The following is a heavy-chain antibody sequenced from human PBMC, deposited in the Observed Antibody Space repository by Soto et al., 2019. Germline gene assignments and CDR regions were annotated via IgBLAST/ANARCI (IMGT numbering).Heavy chain of an antibody. D-gene: IGHD6-25*01. J-gene: IGHJ4*02. CDR3: ARGRGGAADYSDF. CDR1: GFTFSDYY. V-gene: IGHV3-11*05. CDR2: ISSSTSHT. Sequence: QVQLVESGGGLVKPGGSLRLSCAVSGFTFSDYYMTWIRQAPGKGLEWVSYISSSTSHTNYADSVKGRFTISRDNAKNSLFLQMNSLRAEDTAVYYGARGRGGAADYSDFWGQGTLVTVAS.